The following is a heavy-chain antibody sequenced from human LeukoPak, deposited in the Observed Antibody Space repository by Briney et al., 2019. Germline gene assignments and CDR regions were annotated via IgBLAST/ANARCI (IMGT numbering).Heavy chain of an antibody. J-gene: IGHJ4*02. CDR2: ISHSGST. D-gene: IGHD6-6*01. CDR3: ARHSGIAARRGGYFDY. V-gene: IGHV4-38-2*01. CDR1: GYSISSGYY. Sequence: SETLSLTCAVSGYSISSGYYWGWIRQPPGKGLEWIGSISHSGSTYYHPSLKSRVTISVDTSKNQFSLKLSSVTAADTAVYYCARHSGIAARRGGYFDYWGQGTLVTVSS.